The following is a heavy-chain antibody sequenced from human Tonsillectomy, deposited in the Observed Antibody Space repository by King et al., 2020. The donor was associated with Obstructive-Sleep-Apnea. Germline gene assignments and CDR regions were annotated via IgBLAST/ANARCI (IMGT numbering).Heavy chain of an antibody. V-gene: IGHV1-3*01. D-gene: IGHD1-26*01. CDR1: GYTFTSYA. J-gene: IGHJ4*02. CDR2: INAGNGNT. CDR3: ARVRSGSYRQDFDY. Sequence: GQLVQSGAEVKKPGASVKVSCKASGYTFTSYAMHWVRQAPGQRLEWMGWINAGNGNTKYSQKFQGRVTITRDTSASTAYMELSSLRSEDTAVYYCARVRSGSYRQDFDYWGQGTLVTVSS.